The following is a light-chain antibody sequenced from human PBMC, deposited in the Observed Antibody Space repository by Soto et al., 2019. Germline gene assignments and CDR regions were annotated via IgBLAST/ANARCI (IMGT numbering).Light chain of an antibody. J-gene: IGKJ1*01. CDR1: QSLSGN. CDR2: RAS. V-gene: IGKV3-15*01. CDR3: QQYGSSGT. Sequence: EIVMTQSPATLAGSPGETVTLSCRASQSLSGNLAWYQQKPGQAPRLLIFRASTRATGVPARFSGRGSGTDFTLTISRLEPEDFAVYYCQQYGSSGTFGQGTKVDI.